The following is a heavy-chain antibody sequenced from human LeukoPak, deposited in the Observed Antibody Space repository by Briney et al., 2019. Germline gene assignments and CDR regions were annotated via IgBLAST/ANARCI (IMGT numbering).Heavy chain of an antibody. J-gene: IGHJ4*02. CDR2: IYYSAST. D-gene: IGHD5-12*01. Sequence: SQTLSLTCAVSGGSVSSGNYYWTWIRQSPGKGLEWIGYIYYSASTFYNPSLNSRVTISLDTSKTHFSLVLTSVTAADTALYYCARDQTGYAVYNLWGQGVQVTVSS. V-gene: IGHV4-30-4*01. CDR3: ARDQTGYAVYNL. CDR1: GGSVSSGNYY.